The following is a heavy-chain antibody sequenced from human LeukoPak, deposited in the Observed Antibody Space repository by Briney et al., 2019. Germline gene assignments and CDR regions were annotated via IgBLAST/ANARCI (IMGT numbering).Heavy chain of an antibody. D-gene: IGHD2-2*01. CDR3: ARDMGYSIVVVPADRHYYGMDV. J-gene: IGHJ6*02. Sequence: SVKVSCKASGGTFSSYAISWVRQAPGQGLEWMGGIIPIFGTANYAQKFQGRVTITADESTSTAYMELSSLRSEDTAVYYCARDMGYSIVVVPADRHYYGMDVWGQGTTVTVSS. CDR2: IIPIFGTA. CDR1: GGTFSSYA. V-gene: IGHV1-69*13.